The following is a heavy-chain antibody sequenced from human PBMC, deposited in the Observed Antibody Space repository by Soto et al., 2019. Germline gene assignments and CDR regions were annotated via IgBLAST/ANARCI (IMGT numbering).Heavy chain of an antibody. V-gene: IGHV3-43*01. D-gene: IGHD1-26*01. J-gene: IGHJ6*02. CDR2: ISWDGGST. Sequence: GGSLRLSCAASGFTFDDYTMHWVRQAPGKGLEWVSLISWDGGSTYYADSVKGRFTISRDNSKNSLYLQMNSLRTEDTALYYCAKDIVGASPYYYYGMDVWGQGTTVTVSS. CDR1: GFTFDDYT. CDR3: AKDIVGASPYYYYGMDV.